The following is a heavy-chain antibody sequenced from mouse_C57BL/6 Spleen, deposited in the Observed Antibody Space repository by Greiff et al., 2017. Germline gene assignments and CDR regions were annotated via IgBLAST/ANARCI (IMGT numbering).Heavy chain of an antibody. Sequence: VQLQQSGAELVKPGASVKLSCTASGFNIKDYYLHWVKQRTEQGLEWIGRIDPEDGETKYAPKFQGKATLTADTSSNSSYLQLGSLPSEDTAVYYGAREVKKAGFDDGGQGTTRTVSS. J-gene: IGHJ2*01. V-gene: IGHV14-2*01. D-gene: IGHD2-2*01. CDR1: GFNIKDYY. CDR3: AREVKKAGFDD. CDR2: IDPEDGET.